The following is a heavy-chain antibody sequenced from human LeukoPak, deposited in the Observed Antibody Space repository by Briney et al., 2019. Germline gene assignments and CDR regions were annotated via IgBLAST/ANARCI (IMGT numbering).Heavy chain of an antibody. Sequence: PSQTLSLTCAVSGGSIGSGGYSWSWIRQPPGKGLEWIGYIYHSGSTYYNPSLKSRVTISVDRSKNQFSLKLSSVTAADTAVYYCAKAFGEFYGMDVWGQGTTVTVSS. CDR2: IYHSGST. CDR3: AKAFGEFYGMDV. CDR1: GGSIGSGGYS. J-gene: IGHJ6*02. V-gene: IGHV4-30-2*01. D-gene: IGHD3-10*01.